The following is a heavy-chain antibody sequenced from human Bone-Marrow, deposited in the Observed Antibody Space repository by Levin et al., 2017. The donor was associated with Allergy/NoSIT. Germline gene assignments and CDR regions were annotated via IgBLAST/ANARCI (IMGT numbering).Heavy chain of an antibody. V-gene: IGHV4-4*02. D-gene: IGHD2-2*01. Sequence: SETLSLTCALSGGSISSNNWWSWVRQPPGKGLEWIGEIYHSGSTNYNPSLKSRVTISVDKSKNHFSLNLSSVTAADTAVYYCAGGSRGGYYYYGLDVWGQGATVTVSS. J-gene: IGHJ6*02. CDR2: IYHSGST. CDR3: AGGSRGGYYYYGLDV. CDR1: GGSISSNNW.